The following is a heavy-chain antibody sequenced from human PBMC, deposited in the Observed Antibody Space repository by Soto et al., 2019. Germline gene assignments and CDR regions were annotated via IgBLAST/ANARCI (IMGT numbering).Heavy chain of an antibody. V-gene: IGHV3-21*01. Sequence: EVQLVESGGGLVKPGGSLRLSCAASGFTFSSYSMNWVRQAPGKGLEWVSSISSGSSYIYYADSVKGRFTVSRDNAKNSLYLQMNSLIAEDTAVFYCAREGAKYYDYLWGNYRGDPDYWGQGTLVTVSS. CDR1: GFTFSSYS. CDR2: ISSGSSYI. J-gene: IGHJ4*02. CDR3: AREGAKYYDYLWGNYRGDPDY. D-gene: IGHD3-16*02.